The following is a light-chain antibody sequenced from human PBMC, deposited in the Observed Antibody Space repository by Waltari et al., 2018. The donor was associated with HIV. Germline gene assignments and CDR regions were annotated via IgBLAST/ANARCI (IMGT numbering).Light chain of an antibody. CDR2: LSSEGSH. CDR3: QTWDTGPWF. Sequence: QIVLTQSPSASASLGASVKLTCTLSSGHISYAIAWHQQQPGKGPRFLMKLSSEGSHHKGDWIPARFSGSSSGAERYLTISSLQSEDEGDYYCQTWDTGPWFFGGGTNLAVL. V-gene: IGLV4-69*01. J-gene: IGLJ2*01. CDR1: SGHISYA.